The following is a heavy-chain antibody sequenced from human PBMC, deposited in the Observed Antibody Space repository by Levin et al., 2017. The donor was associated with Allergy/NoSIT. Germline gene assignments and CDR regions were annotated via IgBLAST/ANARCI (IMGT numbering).Heavy chain of an antibody. J-gene: IGHJ4*02. D-gene: IGHD3-22*01. CDR3: ARAGSYYYDSSVDY. CDR2: INSDGSST. V-gene: IGHV3-74*01. Sequence: GESLKISCAASGFTFSTYWMHWVRQAPGKGLVWVSRINSDGSSTSYADSVKGRFTISRDDAKNTLYLQMSSLRAEDTAVYYCARAGSYYYDSSVDYWGQGTLVTVSS. CDR1: GFTFSTYW.